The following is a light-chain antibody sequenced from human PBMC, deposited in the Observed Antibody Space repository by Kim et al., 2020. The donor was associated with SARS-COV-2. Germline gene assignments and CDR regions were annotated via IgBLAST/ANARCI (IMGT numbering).Light chain of an antibody. CDR1: QNIRNH. Sequence: SVSPGERATLSCRASQNIRNHLVWFQKKPGQAPRLLIYGASNRATGIPDRFSGSGSGTDFTLTISRLEPEDFAVYYCQYYGDSNNIFGQGTKLEI. CDR2: GAS. CDR3: QYYGDSNNI. V-gene: IGKV3-20*01. J-gene: IGKJ2*01.